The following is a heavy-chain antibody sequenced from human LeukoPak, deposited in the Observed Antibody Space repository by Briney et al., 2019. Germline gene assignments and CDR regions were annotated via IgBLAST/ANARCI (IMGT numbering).Heavy chain of an antibody. J-gene: IGHJ4*02. CDR3: AGVEWRYSDY. V-gene: IGHV4-31*03. CDR2: IYYSGST. D-gene: IGHD3-3*01. CDR1: GGSISSGGYY. Sequence: SETLSLTCTVSGGSISSGGYYWSWIRQHPGKGLEWIGYIYYSGSTYYNPSLKSRVTISVDTSKNQFSPKLSSVTAADTAVYYCAGVEWRYSDYWGQGTLVTVSS.